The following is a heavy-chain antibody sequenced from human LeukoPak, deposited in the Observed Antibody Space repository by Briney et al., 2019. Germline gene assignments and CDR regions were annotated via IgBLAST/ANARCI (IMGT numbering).Heavy chain of an antibody. CDR2: IYSGGST. V-gene: IGHV3-66*01. CDR1: GFTVSRNY. CDR3: ARDCGGGSCYGPYDAFDI. Sequence: GGSLRLSCAASGFTVSRNYMSWVRQAPGRGLEWVSVIYSGGSTYYADSVKGRFTISRDNSKNTLYLQMNSLRAEDTAVYYCARDCGGGSCYGPYDAFDIWGQGTMVTVSS. D-gene: IGHD2-15*01. J-gene: IGHJ3*02.